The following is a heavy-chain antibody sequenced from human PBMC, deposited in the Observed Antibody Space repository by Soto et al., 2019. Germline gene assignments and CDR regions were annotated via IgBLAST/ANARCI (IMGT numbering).Heavy chain of an antibody. V-gene: IGHV3-23*01. Sequence: EVQLLESGGGLVQPGGSLRLSCAASGFTFSNYAVTWVRQAPGKGLEWVSTISGSGGSTYYADSVKGRLTISRDNSKNTLYLQMNSLRADDTAVYYCAKDQGSSWYEIDYWGQGTLVTVSS. J-gene: IGHJ4*02. D-gene: IGHD6-13*01. CDR2: ISGSGGST. CDR1: GFTFSNYA. CDR3: AKDQGSSWYEIDY.